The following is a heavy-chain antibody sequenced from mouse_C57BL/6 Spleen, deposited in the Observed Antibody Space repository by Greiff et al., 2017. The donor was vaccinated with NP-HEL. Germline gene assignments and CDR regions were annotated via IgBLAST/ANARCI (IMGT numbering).Heavy chain of an antibody. V-gene: IGHV1-64*01. CDR3: ARSDDYDPFAY. CDR1: GYTFTSYW. Sequence: QVQLQQPGAELVKPGASVKLSCKASGYTFTSYWMHWVKQRPGQGLEWIGMIHPNSGSTNYNEKFKSKATLTVDKSSSTAYMQLSSLTSEDSAVYYCARSDDYDPFAYWGQGTLVTVSA. D-gene: IGHD2-4*01. CDR2: IHPNSGST. J-gene: IGHJ3*01.